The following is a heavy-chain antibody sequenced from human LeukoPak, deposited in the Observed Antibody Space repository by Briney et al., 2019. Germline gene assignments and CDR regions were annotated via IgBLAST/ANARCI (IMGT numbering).Heavy chain of an antibody. CDR3: AREKVVIAATHYYGMDV. Sequence: SQTLSLTCAISGDRVSTNNAPWSWIRQSPSRGVEWLGRTYYRSKWYSYYAGSVKSRIIFNPGTSKNQFSLQLNSVTPEDTAVYYCAREKVVIAATHYYGMDVWGQGTTVTVSS. V-gene: IGHV6-1*01. CDR2: TYYRSKWYS. J-gene: IGHJ6*02. D-gene: IGHD2-15*01. CDR1: GDRVSTNNAP.